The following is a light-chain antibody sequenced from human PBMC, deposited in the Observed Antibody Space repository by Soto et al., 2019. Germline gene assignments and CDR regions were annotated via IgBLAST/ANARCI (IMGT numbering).Light chain of an antibody. Sequence: QSVLTQPPSASGTPGQRVTISCSGSSSNIGSNAVSWYQHFPGTAPKVLIYSDDQRPSGVPDRFSGSKSGTSASLAISGLRAEDEADYFCAAWGDSLNTWVFGGGTKATVL. CDR2: SDD. V-gene: IGLV1-44*01. J-gene: IGLJ3*02. CDR1: SSNIGSNA. CDR3: AAWGDSLNTWV.